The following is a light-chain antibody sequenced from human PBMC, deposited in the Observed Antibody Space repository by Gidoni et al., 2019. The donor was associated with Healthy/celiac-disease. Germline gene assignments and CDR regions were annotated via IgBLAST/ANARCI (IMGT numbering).Light chain of an antibody. J-gene: IGLJ1*01. CDR2: DVS. Sequence: QSALTQPAPVSRSPGQSITISCTGTSSDVGGYNYVSWYQQHPGKAPKLMIYDVSNRPSGVSNRFSGSKSGNTASLTISGLQAEDEADYYCSSYTSSSTYVFGTGTKVTVL. V-gene: IGLV2-14*01. CDR3: SSYTSSSTYV. CDR1: SSDVGGYNY.